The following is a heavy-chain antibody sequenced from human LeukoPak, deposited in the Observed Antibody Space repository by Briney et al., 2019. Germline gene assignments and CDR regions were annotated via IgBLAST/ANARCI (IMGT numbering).Heavy chain of an antibody. V-gene: IGHV3-33*05. D-gene: IGHD1-26*01. Sequence: PGRSLRLSCAASGFIFSDYGMHWVRQAPGKGLEWVAIISYDGNNKYYADSVKGRFTIFRDNSKNTLYLQMNTLRAEDTAIYYCAKDGGTVGATTHWYSGLWGRGTLVAVSS. CDR2: ISYDGNNK. CDR3: AKDGGTVGATTHWYSGL. J-gene: IGHJ2*01. CDR1: GFIFSDYG.